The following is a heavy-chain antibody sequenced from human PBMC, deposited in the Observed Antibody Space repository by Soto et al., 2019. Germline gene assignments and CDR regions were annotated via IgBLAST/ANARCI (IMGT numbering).Heavy chain of an antibody. D-gene: IGHD3-9*01. V-gene: IGHV3-30*18. CDR1: GFTFSSYG. J-gene: IGHJ3*02. CDR2: ISYDGSNK. CDR3: AKGTYYDILTGPGGHAFDI. Sequence: GVSLRLSCAASGFTFSSYGMHWVRQAPGKGLEWVAVISYDGSNKYYADSVKGRFTISRDNSKNTLYLQMNSLRAEDTAVYYCAKGTYYDILTGPGGHAFDIWGQGTMVTVSS.